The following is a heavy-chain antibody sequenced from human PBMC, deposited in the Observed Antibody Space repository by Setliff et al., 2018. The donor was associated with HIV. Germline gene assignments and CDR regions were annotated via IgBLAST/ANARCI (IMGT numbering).Heavy chain of an antibody. Sequence: SETLSLTCAVYGGSFRGYSWTWIRQPPGKALEWVGYIYYSGRTSHSGSTYYNPSVASRITISGDTSKNQFSLKLTSVTAADTAIYYCARENGWLFGWFDPWGQGTPVTVSS. V-gene: IGHV4-34*10. CDR3: ARENGWLFGWFDP. J-gene: IGHJ5*02. D-gene: IGHD3-22*01. CDR2: IYYSGRTSHSGST. CDR1: GGSFRGYS.